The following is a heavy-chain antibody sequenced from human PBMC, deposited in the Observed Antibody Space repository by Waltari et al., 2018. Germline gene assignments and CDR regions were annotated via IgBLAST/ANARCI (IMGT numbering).Heavy chain of an antibody. J-gene: IGHJ6*02. D-gene: IGHD3-3*01. CDR2: IYYSGST. CDR3: ARGGITIFGVGTSYGMDV. CDR1: GGTFSSYAIS. V-gene: IGHV4-39*01. Sequence: QVQLVQSGAEVKKPGSSVKVSCKASGGTFSSYAISWVRQAPGQGLEWIGSIYYSGSTYYNPSLKSRVTISVDTSKNQFSLKLSSVTAADTAVYYCARGGITIFGVGTSYGMDVWGQGTTVTVSS.